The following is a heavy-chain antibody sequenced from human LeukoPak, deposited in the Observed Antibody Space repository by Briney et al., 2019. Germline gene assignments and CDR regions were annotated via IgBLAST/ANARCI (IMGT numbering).Heavy chain of an antibody. V-gene: IGHV4-38-2*02. J-gene: IGHJ4*02. CDR2: INHSGST. CDR1: GYSISSGYY. CDR3: ARAVVVVAATPGRHFDY. D-gene: IGHD2-15*01. Sequence: SETLSLTCTVSGYSISSGYYWGWIRQPPGKGLEWIGEINHSGSTNYNPSLKSRVTISVDTSKNQFSLKLSSVTAADTAVYYCARAVVVVAATPGRHFDYWGQGTLVTVSS.